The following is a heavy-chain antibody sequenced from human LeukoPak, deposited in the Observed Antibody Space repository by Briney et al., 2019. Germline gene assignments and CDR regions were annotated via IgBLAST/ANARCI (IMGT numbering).Heavy chain of an antibody. CDR1: GGSISSYY. Sequence: SETLSLTCTVSGGSISSYYWSWIRQPPGKGLEWIGYIYYSGSTNYNPSLKSRVTISVDTSKNQFSLKLSSVTAADTAVYYCASQLAVAGLSHFDYWGQGTLVTVSS. CDR3: ASQLAVAGLSHFDY. D-gene: IGHD6-19*01. V-gene: IGHV4-59*08. CDR2: IYYSGST. J-gene: IGHJ4*02.